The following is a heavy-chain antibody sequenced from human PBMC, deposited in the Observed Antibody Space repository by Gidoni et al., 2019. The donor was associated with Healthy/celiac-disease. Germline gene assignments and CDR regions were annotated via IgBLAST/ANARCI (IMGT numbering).Heavy chain of an antibody. Sequence: QVQLVESGGGVVQPGRSLRLSCAASGFTFSSYAMHWVRQAPGKGLEWVAVISYDGSNKYYADSVKGRFTISRDNSKNTLYLQMNSLRAEDTAVYYCARDYNYYDSSVEHYWGQGTLVTVSS. CDR2: ISYDGSNK. CDR3: ARDYNYYDSSVEHY. V-gene: IGHV3-30-3*01. D-gene: IGHD3-22*01. J-gene: IGHJ4*02. CDR1: GFTFSSYA.